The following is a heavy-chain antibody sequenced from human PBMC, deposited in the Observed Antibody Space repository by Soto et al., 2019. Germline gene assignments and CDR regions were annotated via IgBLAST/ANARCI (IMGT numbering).Heavy chain of an antibody. Sequence: SETLSLTCTVSGGSISSYYWSWIRQPPGKGLEWIGYIYYSGSTNYNPSLKSRVTISVDTSKNQFSLKLSSVTAADTAVYYCARVSLYDILTGYEYYFDYWGQGTLVTVYS. V-gene: IGHV4-59*01. CDR3: ARVSLYDILTGYEYYFDY. CDR1: GGSISSYY. D-gene: IGHD3-9*01. J-gene: IGHJ4*02. CDR2: IYYSGST.